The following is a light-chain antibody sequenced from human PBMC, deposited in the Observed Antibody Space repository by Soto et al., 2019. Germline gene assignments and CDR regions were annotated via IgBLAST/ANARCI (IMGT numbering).Light chain of an antibody. Sequence: EIVLTQSPGSLSLSAGVRATLSFMASQSVSSSYLAWYQQKPGQAPRLLIYGASNRATGIPDRFSGSGSGTDFTLTISRLEPEDFAVYYCQQYGSSGTFGQGTKVDIK. V-gene: IGKV3-20*01. CDR1: QSVSSSY. J-gene: IGKJ1*01. CDR3: QQYGSSGT. CDR2: GAS.